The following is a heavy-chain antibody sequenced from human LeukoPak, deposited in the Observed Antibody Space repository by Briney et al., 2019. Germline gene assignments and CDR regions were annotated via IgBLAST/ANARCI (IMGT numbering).Heavy chain of an antibody. CDR3: AKSRSGSYPPYWFDP. CDR1: GFTFTSYA. J-gene: IGHJ5*02. CDR2: ISGSGSST. D-gene: IGHD1-26*01. V-gene: IGHV3-23*01. Sequence: PAGGSLRLSCAASGFTFTSYAMSWVRQAPGKGLEWVSAISGSGSSTYYADSVKGRFTISRDNSKNTLYLQMNSLRAEDTAVYYCAKSRSGSYPPYWFDPWGQGTLVTVSS.